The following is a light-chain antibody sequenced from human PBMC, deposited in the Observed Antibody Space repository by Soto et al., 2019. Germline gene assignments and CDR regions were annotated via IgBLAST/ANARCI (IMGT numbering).Light chain of an antibody. CDR3: QSYDSSLSGYV. Sequence: QSVLTQPPSVSEAPGQRVTISCTGSSSTIGAGYEAHWYQQVPGTAPKLLIYENNNRPSGVPDRFSGSKSGTSASLAITGLEADDEAEYYCQSYDSSLSGYVFGGGTKLTVL. J-gene: IGLJ1*01. CDR2: ENN. CDR1: SSTIGAGYE. V-gene: IGLV1-40*01.